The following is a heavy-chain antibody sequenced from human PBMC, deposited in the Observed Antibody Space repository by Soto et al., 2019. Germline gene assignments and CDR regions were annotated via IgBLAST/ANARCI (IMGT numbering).Heavy chain of an antibody. CDR2: IYYSGST. V-gene: IGHV4-59*08. D-gene: IGHD3-22*01. CDR1: GGSISSYY. Sequence: SETLSLTCTVSGGSISSYYWSWIRQPPGKGLEWIGYIYYSGSTNYNPSLKSRVTISVDTSKNQFSLKLSSVTAADTAVYYCARLIVVPAMIYWFDPWGQGTLVTVSS. CDR3: ARLIVVPAMIYWFDP. J-gene: IGHJ5*02.